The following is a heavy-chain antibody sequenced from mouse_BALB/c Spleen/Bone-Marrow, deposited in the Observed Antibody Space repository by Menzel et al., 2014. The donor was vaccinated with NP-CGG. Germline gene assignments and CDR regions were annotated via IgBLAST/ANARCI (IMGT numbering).Heavy chain of an antibody. CDR2: INPYNDGT. CDR1: GYTFTSYV. V-gene: IGHV1-14*01. J-gene: IGHJ1*01. D-gene: IGHD2-3*01. Sequence: EVQLLQSGPELVKPGASVQMSCKASGYTFTSYVMHWVKQKPGQGLEWIGYINPYNDGTKYNETFKDKAALTSDKSSSTAYMELSSLTSEDSAVYYGARTPIYDSCYWFCEVRGAGTTVTSSS. CDR3: ARTPIYDSCYWFCEV.